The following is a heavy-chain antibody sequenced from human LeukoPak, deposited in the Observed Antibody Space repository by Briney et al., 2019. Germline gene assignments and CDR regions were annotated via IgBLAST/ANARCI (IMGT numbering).Heavy chain of an antibody. V-gene: IGHV1-2*02. Sequence: GASVKVSCKASGYTFTGYYMHWVRQAPGQGLEWMGWINPNSGGTNYAQKFQGRVTMTRDTSISTAYMELSRLRSDDMAVYYCARDPGSYFYYYYGMDVWGQGTTVTVSS. CDR2: INPNSGGT. J-gene: IGHJ6*02. CDR3: ARDPGSYFYYYYGMDV. CDR1: GYTFTGYY. D-gene: IGHD1-26*01.